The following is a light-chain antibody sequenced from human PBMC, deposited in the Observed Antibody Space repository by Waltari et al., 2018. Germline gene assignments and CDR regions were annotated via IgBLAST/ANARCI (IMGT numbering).Light chain of an antibody. CDR1: QRIGTY. Sequence: EIVLTQSPGTLSLSPGGRATLSCRASQRIGTYIAWYQQKPGQAPRLLIYGTSRRSTGIPDRFSGSGSGTDFSLTISRLEPEDFAVYHCQHYVRLPATFGQGTKVEIK. J-gene: IGKJ1*01. CDR2: GTS. V-gene: IGKV3-20*01. CDR3: QHYVRLPAT.